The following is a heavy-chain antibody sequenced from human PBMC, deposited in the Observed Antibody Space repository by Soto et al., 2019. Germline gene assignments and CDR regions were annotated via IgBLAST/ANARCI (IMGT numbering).Heavy chain of an antibody. CDR1: GFTFSSYG. CDR3: ARGDDYYDSSGYSRPDY. V-gene: IGHV3-33*01. CDR2: MWYDGSNK. Sequence: QVQLVESGGGVVQPGRSLRLSCAASGFTFSSYGMHWVRQAPGKGLEWVAVMWYDGSNKYYADSVKGRFTISRDNSKNTLYLQMNSLRAEDTAVYYCARGDDYYDSSGYSRPDYWGQGTLVTVSS. J-gene: IGHJ4*02. D-gene: IGHD3-22*01.